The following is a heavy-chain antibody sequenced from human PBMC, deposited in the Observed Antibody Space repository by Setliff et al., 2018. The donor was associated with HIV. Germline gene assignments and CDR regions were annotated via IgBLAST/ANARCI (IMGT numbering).Heavy chain of an antibody. CDR1: GGAFTSYA. CDR2: IIPVYHTT. V-gene: IGHV1-69*06. D-gene: IGHD4-17*01. Sequence: GASVKVSCKASGGAFTSYAFSWVRQAPGQGLEWMGRIIPVYHTTDYAPQSQGRVTITADKSTSTVYMDLSNLRSDDTATYYCAPDFGDNWFDPWGQGTLVTVSS. CDR3: APDFGDNWFDP. J-gene: IGHJ5*02.